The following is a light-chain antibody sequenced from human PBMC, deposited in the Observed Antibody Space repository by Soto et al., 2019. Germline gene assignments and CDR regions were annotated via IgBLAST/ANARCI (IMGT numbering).Light chain of an antibody. V-gene: IGKV1-5*01. J-gene: IGKJ2*01. Sequence: DIPMTQSPSTLSASVGDRVTITCLASQSISGWLAWFQQKPGKAPKLLIYDASTLESGVPSRFSGSGSGTQFTLTISSLQPDDFATYFCQQYSSYSLYTFGQGTKLEI. CDR2: DAS. CDR3: QQYSSYSLYT. CDR1: QSISGW.